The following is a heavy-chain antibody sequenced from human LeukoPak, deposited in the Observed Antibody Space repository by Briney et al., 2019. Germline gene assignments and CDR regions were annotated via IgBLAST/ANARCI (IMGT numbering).Heavy chain of an antibody. J-gene: IGHJ4*02. CDR3: ARRLAGTEDY. CDR1: GGSITSNNYY. Sequence: SETLSLTCTVSGGSITSNNYYWGWIRQPPGKGLEWIGSISYGGSTYYNPSLKSRVTISVDTSKNQFPLKLTSVTAADTAVYYCARRLAGTEDYWGQGTLVTVSS. CDR2: ISYGGST. V-gene: IGHV4-39*01. D-gene: IGHD6-13*01.